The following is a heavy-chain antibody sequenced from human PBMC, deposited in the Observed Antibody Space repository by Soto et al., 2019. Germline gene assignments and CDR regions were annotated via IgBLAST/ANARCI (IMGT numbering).Heavy chain of an antibody. V-gene: IGHV4-4*02. D-gene: IGHD3-22*01. CDR1: GGSISSSNW. CDR2: IYHSGST. CDR3: ARDPDYYDSSGYGAFDI. Sequence: KTSETLSLTCAVSGGSISSSNWWSWVRQPPGKGLEWIGEIYHSGSTDYNPSLKSRVTISVDKSKNQFSLKLSSVTAADTAVYYCARDPDYYDSSGYGAFDIWGQGTLVTVSS. J-gene: IGHJ4*02.